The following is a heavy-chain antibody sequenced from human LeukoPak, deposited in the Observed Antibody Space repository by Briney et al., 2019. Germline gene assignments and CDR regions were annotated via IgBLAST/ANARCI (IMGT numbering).Heavy chain of an antibody. Sequence: SETLSLTCAVYGGSFSGYYWSWLRQPPGKGLEWIGEINHSGSTNYNPSLKSRVTISVDTSKNQFSLRLSSVTAADTAVYYCARSSHYYDSSGYGNWFDPWGQGTLVTVSS. V-gene: IGHV4-34*01. CDR2: INHSGST. CDR3: ARSSHYYDSSGYGNWFDP. J-gene: IGHJ5*02. D-gene: IGHD3-22*01. CDR1: GGSFSGYY.